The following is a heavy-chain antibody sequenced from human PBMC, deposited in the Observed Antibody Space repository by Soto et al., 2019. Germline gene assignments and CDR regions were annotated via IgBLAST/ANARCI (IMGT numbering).Heavy chain of an antibody. CDR1: GGTFSSYT. V-gene: IGHV1-69*02. CDR3: GGLDYYGSGSQKNWFDP. Sequence: SVKVSCKASGGTFSSYTISWVRQAPGQGLEWMGRIIPILGIANYAQKFQGRVTITADKSTSTAYMELSSPRSEDTAVYYCGGLDYYGSGSQKNWFDPWGQGTLVTVSS. D-gene: IGHD3-10*01. CDR2: IIPILGIA. J-gene: IGHJ5*02.